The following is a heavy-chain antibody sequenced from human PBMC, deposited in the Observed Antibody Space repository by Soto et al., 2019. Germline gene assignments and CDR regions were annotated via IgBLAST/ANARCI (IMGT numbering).Heavy chain of an antibody. V-gene: IGHV4-59*01. Sequence: SETLSLTCTVSGGSISSYYWSWIRRPPGKGLEWIGYIYYSGSTNYNPSLKSRVTIYVDTSKNQFSLKLSSVTAADTAVYYCAREIAAGYDNWFDPWGQGTLVTVSS. CDR3: AREIAAGYDNWFDP. CDR1: GGSISSYY. D-gene: IGHD6-13*01. CDR2: IYYSGST. J-gene: IGHJ5*02.